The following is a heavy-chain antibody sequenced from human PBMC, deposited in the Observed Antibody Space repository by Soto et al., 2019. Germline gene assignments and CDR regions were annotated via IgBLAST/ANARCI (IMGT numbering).Heavy chain of an antibody. J-gene: IGHJ4*02. CDR2: ISGSGGNT. CDR1: RFTFNNYA. Sequence: PGGSLRLSCAASRFTFNNYAMSWVRQAPGKGLEWVSAISGSGGNTYYADSVKGRFTISRDNSKNTLSLQMNSLRAEDTAVYYCAKDLYDDPSSGLDYWGQGTLVTVSS. CDR3: AKDLYDDPSSGLDY. V-gene: IGHV3-23*01. D-gene: IGHD3-22*01.